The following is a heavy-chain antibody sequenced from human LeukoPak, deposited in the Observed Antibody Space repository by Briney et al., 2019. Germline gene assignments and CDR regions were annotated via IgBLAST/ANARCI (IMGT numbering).Heavy chain of an antibody. CDR3: ARSQGLYGAADY. J-gene: IGHJ4*02. CDR1: GSTFSDYW. Sequence: GAFLKISCKASGSTFSDYWISWVRQMPGQGLEWMGIVYPGDSDTRYSPSFQGHVTISADKSINTAYLQWSGLQASDNAIYFCARSQGLYGAADYWGQGTLV. V-gene: IGHV5-51*01. CDR2: VYPGDSDT. D-gene: IGHD2-2*02.